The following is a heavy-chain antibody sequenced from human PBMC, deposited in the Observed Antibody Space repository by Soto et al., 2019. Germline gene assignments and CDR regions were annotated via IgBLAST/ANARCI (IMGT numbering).Heavy chain of an antibody. CDR1: GFTFHNYD. D-gene: IGHD6-13*01. Sequence: PGGSLRLSCASSGFTFHNYDMYWVRQTTGKGLEWVSVIGTTDDTFYIDSVKGRFTISREDAKSSFYLEMNSLRAEDTAVYYCASGYIEFSAFDIWGQGTMVTVSS. V-gene: IGHV3-13*01. CDR2: IGTTDDT. CDR3: ASGYIEFSAFDI. J-gene: IGHJ3*02.